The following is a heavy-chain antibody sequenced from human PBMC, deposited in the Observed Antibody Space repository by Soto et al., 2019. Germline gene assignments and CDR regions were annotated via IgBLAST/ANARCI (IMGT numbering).Heavy chain of an antibody. CDR2: IFYTGST. V-gene: IGHV4-39*01. CDR1: GGSICRSSYY. J-gene: IGHJ4*01. CDR3: AYGWGSFDY. Sequence: SETLSLTCRVSGGSICRSSYYWNWIRQHPEKGLEWIGSIFYTGSTYYNPSLKSRLTISIDTPKKQVSLKLTSVSAASPVVYVSAYGWGSFDYWGKGTRGTVSS. D-gene: IGHD3-10*01.